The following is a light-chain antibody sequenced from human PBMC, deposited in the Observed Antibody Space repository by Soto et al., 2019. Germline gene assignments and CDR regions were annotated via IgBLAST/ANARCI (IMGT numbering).Light chain of an antibody. CDR3: CSYAGSYTWV. CDR2: DVT. V-gene: IGLV2-11*01. J-gene: IGLJ3*02. Sequence: SVLTQPRSVSGSPGQSVTISCTGTSSDVGDYHYVSWYQHHPGKAPKLMIYDVTKRPSGVPNRFSGSKSGNTASLTISGLQAEDEADYYCCSYAGSYTWVFGGGTKLTVL. CDR1: SSDVGDYHY.